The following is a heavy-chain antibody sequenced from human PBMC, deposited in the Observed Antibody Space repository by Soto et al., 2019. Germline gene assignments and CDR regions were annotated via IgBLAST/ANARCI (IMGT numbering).Heavy chain of an antibody. V-gene: IGHV3-23*01. CDR1: GFTFSSYA. Sequence: GESLKISCAASGFTFSSYAMSWVRQAPGKGLEWVSAISGSGGSTYYADSVKGRFTISRDNSKNTLYLQMNSLRAEDTAVYYCAKDRGDPFGYWGQGTLVTVSS. CDR2: ISGSGGST. CDR3: AKDRGDPFGY. D-gene: IGHD3-16*01. J-gene: IGHJ4*02.